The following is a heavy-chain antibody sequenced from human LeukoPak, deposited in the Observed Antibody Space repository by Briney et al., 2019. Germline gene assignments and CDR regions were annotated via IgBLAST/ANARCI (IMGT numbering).Heavy chain of an antibody. CDR1: GFTFSSYS. J-gene: IGHJ4*02. CDR2: ISWNSGSI. CDR3: AKDRRVPSSSWSGVDY. D-gene: IGHD6-13*01. Sequence: GGSLRLSCAASGFTFSSYSMNWVRQAPGKGLEWVSGISWNSGSIGYADSVKGRFTISRDNAKNSLYLQMNSLRAEDTALYYCAKDRRVPSSSWSGVDYWGQGTLVTVSS. V-gene: IGHV3-9*01.